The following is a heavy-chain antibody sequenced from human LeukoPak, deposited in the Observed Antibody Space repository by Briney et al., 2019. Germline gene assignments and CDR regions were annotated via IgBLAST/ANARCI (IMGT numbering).Heavy chain of an antibody. CDR1: GGSTSTTRYY. V-gene: IGHV4-39*05. CDR2: VHFFGNA. Sequence: SETPSLTCSVPGGSTSTTRYYWGWVRQSPGMGLEWIGCVHFFGNAYSGTSLRRRAPISIATSKTRISLNLTSVTARDPRIYSCATHKERSYFESWGHGTLVTVSA. J-gene: IGHJ4*01. CDR3: ATHKERSYFES. D-gene: IGHD3-10*01.